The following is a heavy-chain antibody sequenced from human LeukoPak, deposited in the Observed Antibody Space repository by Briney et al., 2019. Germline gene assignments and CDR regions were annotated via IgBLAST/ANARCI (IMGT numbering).Heavy chain of an antibody. Sequence: GASVKVSCKASGGTFSSYAISWVRQAPGQGLEWMGWISAYNGNTNYAQKLQGRVTMTTDTSTSTAYMELRSLRSDDTAVYYCARDLITMVRGVIITYFDYWGQGTLVTVSS. CDR3: ARDLITMVRGVIITYFDY. CDR2: ISAYNGNT. D-gene: IGHD3-10*01. J-gene: IGHJ4*02. CDR1: GGTFSSYA. V-gene: IGHV1-18*01.